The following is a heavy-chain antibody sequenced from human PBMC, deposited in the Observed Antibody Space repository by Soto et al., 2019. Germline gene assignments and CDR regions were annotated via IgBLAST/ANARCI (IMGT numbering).Heavy chain of an antibody. CDR2: ITAFNGNT. J-gene: IGHJ4*02. CDR1: GYTFTDYG. D-gene: IGHD3-3*01. Sequence: GASVTVSCKASGYTFTDYGISWVRQAPGQGLQWMGWITAFNGNTKYAQQFQGRVTMTTDTSTSTAYMELRSLESDDTAVYYCARISQSDFWSGYYYFFDYWGQGTLVTVSS. V-gene: IGHV1-18*01. CDR3: ARISQSDFWSGYYYFFDY.